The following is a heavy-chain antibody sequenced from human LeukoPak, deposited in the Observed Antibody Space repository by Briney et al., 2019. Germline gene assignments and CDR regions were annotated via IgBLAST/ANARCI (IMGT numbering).Heavy chain of an antibody. Sequence: PSETLSLTCTVSGGSIRSSTYYWGWIRQPPGKGLEWIGSIYFSGTTYYNPSLKSRVTISVDTSKNQFSLKLSSVTAADTAVYYCARLVSRDSSGYEQFDYWGQGTLVTVSS. D-gene: IGHD3-22*01. CDR3: ARLVSRDSSGYEQFDY. CDR1: GGSIRSSTYY. CDR2: IYFSGTT. J-gene: IGHJ4*02. V-gene: IGHV4-39*01.